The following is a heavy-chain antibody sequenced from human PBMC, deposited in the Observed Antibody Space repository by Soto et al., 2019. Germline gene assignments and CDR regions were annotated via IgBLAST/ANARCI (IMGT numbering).Heavy chain of an antibody. D-gene: IGHD6-13*01. CDR3: TTDLWAASIAAAGFDAFDI. J-gene: IGHJ3*02. CDR1: GFTFSNAW. Sequence: RGSLRLSCAASGFTFSNAWMNWVRQAPGKGLEWVGRIKSKTDGGTTDYAAPVKGRFTISRDDSKNTLYLQMNSLKTEDTAVYYCTTDLWAASIAAAGFDAFDIWGQGTMVTVSS. CDR2: IKSKTDGGTT. V-gene: IGHV3-15*07.